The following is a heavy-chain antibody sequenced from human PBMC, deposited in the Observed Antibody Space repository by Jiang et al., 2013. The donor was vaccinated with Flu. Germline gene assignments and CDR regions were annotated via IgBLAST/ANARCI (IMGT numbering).Heavy chain of an antibody. J-gene: IGHJ4*02. CDR3: ARDYAYCGGDCYN. V-gene: IGHV1-18*01. CDR1: GYTFNSYG. Sequence: CKASGYTFNSYGISWVRQAPGQGLEWMGWISAYNGNTNYAQKLQGRVTMTTDTSTSTAYMELRSLSSDDTAVYYCARDYAYCGGDCYNWGQGTLVTVSS. D-gene: IGHD2-21*02. CDR2: ISAYNGNT.